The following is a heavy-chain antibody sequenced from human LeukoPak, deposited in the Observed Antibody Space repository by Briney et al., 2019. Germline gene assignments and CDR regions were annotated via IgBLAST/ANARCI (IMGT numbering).Heavy chain of an antibody. CDR1: GFTSSSDA. V-gene: IGHV3-23*01. J-gene: IGHJ4*02. CDR2: ISGSGGST. D-gene: IGHD6-13*01. Sequence: PGRSLRLSCAASGFTSSSDAMSWVRQAPGTGLEWVSDISGSGGSTYYADSVTGRFTISRDNSKNTLYLQMNSLSAEDTAVYYCATSPDTIAAADDYWDQGTLVTVSS. CDR3: ATSPDTIAAADDY.